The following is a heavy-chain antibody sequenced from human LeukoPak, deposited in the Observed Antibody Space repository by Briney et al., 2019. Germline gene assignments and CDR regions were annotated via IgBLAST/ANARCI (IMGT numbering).Heavy chain of an antibody. CDR1: GYTFTSYD. Sequence: ASVKVSCKASGYTFTSYDINWVRQATGQGLEWMGWMNPNSGNTGYAQKFQGRVTITRNTSISTAYMELSSLRSEDTAVYYCARDQGAVAGIDPWGQGTLVTVSS. D-gene: IGHD6-19*01. CDR2: MNPNSGNT. J-gene: IGHJ5*02. V-gene: IGHV1-8*03. CDR3: ARDQGAVAGIDP.